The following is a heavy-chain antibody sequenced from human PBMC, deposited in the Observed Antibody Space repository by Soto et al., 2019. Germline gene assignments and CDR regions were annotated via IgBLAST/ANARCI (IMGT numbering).Heavy chain of an antibody. CDR3: ARSPSRTIFGVNIIWTLDF. D-gene: IGHD3-3*01. J-gene: IGHJ4*02. CDR2: INPNSGAT. CDR1: GYMFTFYY. Sequence: ASVKVSCKASGYMFTFYYIHWVRQAPGQGLEWMGWINPNSGATNYAQKFQGRVTMTRDTSISSAYMELSRLRSDDTAVYYCARSPSRTIFGVNIIWTLDFWGQGTMVTVS. V-gene: IGHV1-2*02.